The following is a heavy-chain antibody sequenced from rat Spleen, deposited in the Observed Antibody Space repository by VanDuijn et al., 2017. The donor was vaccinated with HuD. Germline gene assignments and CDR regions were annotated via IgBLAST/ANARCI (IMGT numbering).Heavy chain of an antibody. CDR3: TIHPRY. CDR2: IWGDGST. J-gene: IGHJ2*01. Sequence: QVQVKESGPGLVQPSQTLSLICSVSGFSLTSNGVSWVRQPPGKGLEWMGGIWGDGSTDYNSALKSRLSINRDTSKNQVFLKMNSLQTDDTGTYYCTIHPRYWGQGVMVTVSS. D-gene: IGHD3-1*01. V-gene: IGHV2-1*01. CDR1: GFSLTSNG.